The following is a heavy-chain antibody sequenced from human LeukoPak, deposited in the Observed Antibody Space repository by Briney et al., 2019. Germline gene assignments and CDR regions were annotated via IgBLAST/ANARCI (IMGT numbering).Heavy chain of an antibody. CDR1: GGSISGYY. CDR2: IYYSGST. Sequence: PSETLSLTCTVSGGSISGYYWNWIRQHPGKGLEWIGYIYYSGSTYYNPSLKSRVTISVDTSKNQFSLKLSSVTAADTAVYYCARDHGVRSYYDSSGLDYWGQGTLVTVSS. J-gene: IGHJ4*02. D-gene: IGHD3-22*01. V-gene: IGHV4-31*03. CDR3: ARDHGVRSYYDSSGLDY.